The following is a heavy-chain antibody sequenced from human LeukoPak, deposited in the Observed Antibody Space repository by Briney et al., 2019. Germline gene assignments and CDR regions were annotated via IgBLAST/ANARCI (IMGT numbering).Heavy chain of an antibody. V-gene: IGHV4-39*07. Sequence: SETLSLTCTVSGGSISSSSYYWGWIRQPPGKGLEWIGSIYYSGSTNYNPSLKSRVTISVDTSKNQFSLKLSSVTAADTAVYYCARGGHRSSGWYMLDYWGQGTLVTVSS. J-gene: IGHJ4*02. CDR1: GGSISSSSYY. CDR3: ARGGHRSSGWYMLDY. CDR2: IYYSGST. D-gene: IGHD6-19*01.